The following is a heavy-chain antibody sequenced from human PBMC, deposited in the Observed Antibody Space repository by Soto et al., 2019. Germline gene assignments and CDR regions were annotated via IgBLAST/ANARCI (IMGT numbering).Heavy chain of an antibody. J-gene: IGHJ6*02. D-gene: IGHD6-13*01. Sequence: SETLSLTCTVSGGSISTYYWSWIRQPPGKGLEWIGNIYYSGTTNYNPSLNSRVTISVDTSKNQFSLKLSSVTAADTAVYYCARVWAAAPYAMDVWGQGTTVTVSS. V-gene: IGHV4-59*01. CDR1: GGSISTYY. CDR2: IYYSGTT. CDR3: ARVWAAAPYAMDV.